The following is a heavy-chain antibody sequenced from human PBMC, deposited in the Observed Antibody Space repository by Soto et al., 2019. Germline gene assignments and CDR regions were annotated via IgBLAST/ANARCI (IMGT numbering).Heavy chain of an antibody. V-gene: IGHV1-69*13. CDR3: ARVLRYFDWLLYGWFDP. J-gene: IGHJ5*02. CDR1: GGTFSSYA. CDR2: IIPIFGTA. Sequence: SVKVSCKASGGTFSSYAISWVRQAPGQGLEWMGGIIPIFGTANYAQKFQGRVTITADESTSTAYMELSSLRSEDTAVYYCARVLRYFDWLLYGWFDPWGQGTLVTVSS. D-gene: IGHD3-9*01.